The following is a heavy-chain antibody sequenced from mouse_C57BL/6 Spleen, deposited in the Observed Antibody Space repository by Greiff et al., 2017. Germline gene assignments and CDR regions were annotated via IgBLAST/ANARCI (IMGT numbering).Heavy chain of an antibody. Sequence: QVQLQQPGAELVKPGASVKVSCKASGYTFTSYWMHWVKQRPGQGLEWIGRIHPSDSDTNYNQKFKGKDTLTVDKSSSTSYMQLSSLTSEDSAVYYCAIFYYDYDGAYWGQGTLVTVSA. V-gene: IGHV1-74*01. CDR2: IHPSDSDT. CDR3: AIFYYDYDGAY. J-gene: IGHJ3*01. D-gene: IGHD2-4*01. CDR1: GYTFTSYW.